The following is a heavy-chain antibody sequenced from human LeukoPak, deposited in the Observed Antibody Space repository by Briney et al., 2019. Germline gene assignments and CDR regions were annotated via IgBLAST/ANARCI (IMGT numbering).Heavy chain of an antibody. V-gene: IGHV4-39*07. CDR1: GGAIRSSNYY. CDR2: IYYSGTT. Sequence: SETLSLTCTVSGGAIRSSNYYWGWIRQPPGKGLEWIGIIYYSGTTYYNPSLKSRVTISIDTSKNQFSLKLSSVTAADTAVYFCARNFPGVGCSGGSCYDYWGQGTLVTVSS. J-gene: IGHJ4*02. D-gene: IGHD2-15*01. CDR3: ARNFPGVGCSGGSCYDY.